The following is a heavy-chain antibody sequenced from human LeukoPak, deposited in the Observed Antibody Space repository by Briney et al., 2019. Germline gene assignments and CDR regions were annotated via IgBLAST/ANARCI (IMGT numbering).Heavy chain of an antibody. D-gene: IGHD3-22*01. CDR3: ARAGDYYDSSGYHPYYFDY. J-gene: IGHJ4*02. CDR1: GFTFSRYW. Sequence: GGSLRLSCVASGFTFSRYWMHWVRHAPGKGLVWVSRINSDGRSTNYADSVKGRFIISRDNAKNSLYLQMNSLRAEDTAVYYCARAGDYYDSSGYHPYYFDYWGQGTLVTVSS. V-gene: IGHV3-74*01. CDR2: INSDGRST.